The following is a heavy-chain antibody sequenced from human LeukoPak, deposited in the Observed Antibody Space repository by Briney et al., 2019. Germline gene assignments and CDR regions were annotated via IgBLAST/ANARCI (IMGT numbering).Heavy chain of an antibody. V-gene: IGHV3-7*03. D-gene: IGHD3-22*01. J-gene: IGHJ4*02. CDR3: AKRGVVIRVILVGFHKEAYYFDS. CDR2: IKQDGSET. Sequence: GGSLRLSCAASGFTFSSCWLGWVRQAPGQGLEWVANIKQDGSETYYVDSVRGRFTISRDNAKNSLHLQMNSLRAEDTAVYFCAKRGVVIRVILVGFHKEAYYFDSWGQGALVTVSS. CDR1: GFTFSSCW.